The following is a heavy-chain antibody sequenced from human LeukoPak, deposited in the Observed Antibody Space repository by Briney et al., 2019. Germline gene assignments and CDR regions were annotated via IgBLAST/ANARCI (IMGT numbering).Heavy chain of an antibody. D-gene: IGHD6-19*01. CDR1: GFTFSIYT. V-gene: IGHV3-64D*06. J-gene: IGHJ4*02. CDR2: ISGNGGTT. Sequence: GSLRLSCSASGFTFSIYTMHWVRQAPGKGLEYVSAISGNGGTTYYADSVTGRFTTSRDNSKSTLFLQMSSLRTDDTAVYYCVRAVGASGWYFDYWGQGTPVTVSS. CDR3: VRAVGASGWYFDY.